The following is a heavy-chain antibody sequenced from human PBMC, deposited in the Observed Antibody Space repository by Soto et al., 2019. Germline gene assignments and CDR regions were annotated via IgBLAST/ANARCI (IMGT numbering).Heavy chain of an antibody. J-gene: IGHJ5*02. Sequence: VASVKVSCKASGGTFSSYASSWVRQAPGQGLEWMGGIIPIFGTANYAQKFQGRVTITADESTSTAYMELSSLRSEDTAVYYCARTMFYGSGSYSIYNWFDPWGQGTLVTVSS. CDR3: ARTMFYGSGSYSIYNWFDP. V-gene: IGHV1-69*13. CDR2: IIPIFGTA. D-gene: IGHD3-10*01. CDR1: GGTFSSYA.